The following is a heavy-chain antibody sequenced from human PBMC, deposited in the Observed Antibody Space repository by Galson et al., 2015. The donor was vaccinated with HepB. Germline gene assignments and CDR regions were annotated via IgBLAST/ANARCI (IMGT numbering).Heavy chain of an antibody. J-gene: IGHJ4*02. CDR3: ARAVSYYGSGSGFDY. CDR2: IYSGGST. Sequence: GSLRLSCAASGFTVSSNYMSWVRQAPGKGLEWVSVIYSGGSTYYADSVKGRFTISRDNSKNTLYLQMNSLRAEDTAVYYCARAVSYYGSGSGFDYWGQGTLVTVSS. CDR1: GFTVSSNY. D-gene: IGHD3-10*01. V-gene: IGHV3-53*01.